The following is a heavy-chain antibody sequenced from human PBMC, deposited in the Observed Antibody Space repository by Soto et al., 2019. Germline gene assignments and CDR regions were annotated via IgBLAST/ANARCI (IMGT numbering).Heavy chain of an antibody. CDR1: GGSIGGTGSY. CDR3: ARGGSGWADYFQH. J-gene: IGHJ1*01. Sequence: QVQLQESGPGLVEPSQTLSLTCTVSGGSIGGTGSYWSWIRLPPGKGLEWIGYIYYTAGTSYNPSLKSRLTISLETSNDQFSLTLSSVTAADTGTYYRARGGSGWADYFQHWGQGTLVAVSS. CDR2: IYYTAGT. D-gene: IGHD6-25*01. V-gene: IGHV4-30-4*08.